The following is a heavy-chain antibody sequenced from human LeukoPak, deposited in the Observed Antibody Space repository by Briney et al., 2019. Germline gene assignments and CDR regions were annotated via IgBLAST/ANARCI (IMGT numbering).Heavy chain of an antibody. CDR2: IWFVGSNK. V-gene: IGHV3-33*01. D-gene: IGHD1-26*01. CDR1: GFTFSSYS. Sequence: PGGSLRLSSAASGFTFSSYSMHWVRQAPGKGLEWVAVIWFVGSNKYYADSLKGRFTISRDNSKNTLYLKMNSLRAEDTAVYYCARRLVGIHDAFDIWGQGTMVTVSS. J-gene: IGHJ3*02. CDR3: ARRLVGIHDAFDI.